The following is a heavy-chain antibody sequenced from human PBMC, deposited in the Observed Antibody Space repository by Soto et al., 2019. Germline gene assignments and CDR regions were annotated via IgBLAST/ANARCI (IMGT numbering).Heavy chain of an antibody. CDR1: GFTFSSYA. J-gene: IGHJ6*02. CDR3: AKDSFINRIPAMAVYYYYGMDV. Sequence: GGSLRLSCAASGFTFSSYAMSWVRQAPGKGLEWVSAISGSGGSTYYADSVKGRFTISRDNSKNTLYLQMNSLRAEDTAVYYCAKDSFINRIPAMAVYYYYGMDVWGQGTTVTVSS. D-gene: IGHD5-18*01. V-gene: IGHV3-23*01. CDR2: ISGSGGST.